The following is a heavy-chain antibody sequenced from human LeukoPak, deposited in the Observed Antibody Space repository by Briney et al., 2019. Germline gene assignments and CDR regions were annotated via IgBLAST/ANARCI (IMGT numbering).Heavy chain of an antibody. D-gene: IGHD3-3*01. V-gene: IGHV3-7*01. CDR3: ARGGMIFGRFGY. Sequence: QSGGSLRLSCAASGFTFSTYWMTWVRQAPGKGLEWVASIKPDGSEKYYVDSVKGRFTISRDNAENSLYLQMNSLRAEDTAFYYCARGGMIFGRFGYWGQGSLVTVSS. J-gene: IGHJ4*02. CDR2: IKPDGSEK. CDR1: GFTFSTYW.